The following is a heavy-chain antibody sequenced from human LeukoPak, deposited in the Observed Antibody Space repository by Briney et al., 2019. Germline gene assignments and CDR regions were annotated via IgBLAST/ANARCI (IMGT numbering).Heavy chain of an antibody. Sequence: PSQTLSLTCTLSRGSLMNHYWSWIPQPAGKGLERIGRICSSGSANYSPSVKNRVSMSIDTSNNHFSLNLASVTAADTALYFCARDVRYASGWSTPESWGQGTLVTVSS. V-gene: IGHV4-4*07. D-gene: IGHD6-19*01. J-gene: IGHJ5*02. CDR2: ICSSGSA. CDR3: ARDVRYASGWSTPES. CDR1: RGSLMNHY.